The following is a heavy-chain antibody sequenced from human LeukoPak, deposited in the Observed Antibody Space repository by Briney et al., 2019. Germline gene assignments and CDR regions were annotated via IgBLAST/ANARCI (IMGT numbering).Heavy chain of an antibody. Sequence: GGSLRLSCAASGFTFSNYWMSWVRQAPGKGLEWVANIRQDGSEKYYVASVKGRFTISRDNAKNSLYLQMNSLRAEDTAVYYCAREEYDILTGYYRGYFDYWGQGTLVTVSS. D-gene: IGHD3-9*01. CDR3: AREEYDILTGYYRGYFDY. J-gene: IGHJ4*02. V-gene: IGHV3-7*01. CDR1: GFTFSNYW. CDR2: IRQDGSEK.